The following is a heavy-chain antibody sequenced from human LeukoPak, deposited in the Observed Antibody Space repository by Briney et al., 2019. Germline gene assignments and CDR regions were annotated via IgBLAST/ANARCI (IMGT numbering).Heavy chain of an antibody. Sequence: AGSLRLSCAASAFTVSDNYMSWVRQAPGKGLEWVSVIYSDGRTHYADSVKARFTSSRDNSKITLYLQTINLRAEDTAVYFCAILPGYWGQGTLVTVSS. CDR2: IYSDGRT. V-gene: IGHV3-53*01. CDR1: AFTVSDNY. J-gene: IGHJ4*02. CDR3: AILPGY.